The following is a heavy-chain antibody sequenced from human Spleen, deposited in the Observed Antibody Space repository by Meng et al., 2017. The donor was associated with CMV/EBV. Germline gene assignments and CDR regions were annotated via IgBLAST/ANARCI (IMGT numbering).Heavy chain of an antibody. V-gene: IGHV5-51*01. CDR2: VYPSDGDS. D-gene: IGHD1-26*01. CDR3: VRRRLYSASYSWFDP. Sequence: SRYSFTSHGLDWLRQRPGKGLEWEGIVYPSDGDSRYSPAFQGQVTISVDKSINTAYLKWGSLRASDTAMYYCVRRRLYSASYSWFDPWGQGTLVTVSS. J-gene: IGHJ5*02. CDR1: RYSFTSHG.